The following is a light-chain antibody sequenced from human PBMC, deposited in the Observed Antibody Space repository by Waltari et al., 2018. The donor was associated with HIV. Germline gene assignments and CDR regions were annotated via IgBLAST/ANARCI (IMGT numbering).Light chain of an antibody. CDR2: VAS. CDR1: QSISTS. Sequence: DTQMTQSLPSLSASVGNRVTITCRASQSISTSLNWYQQKPGKAPKLLIYVASSLESGVPSRFSGSGSGTDFTLTISSLQPDDFATYYCQEYYSASYTFGQGTKLEIK. CDR3: QEYYSASYT. V-gene: IGKV1-39*01. J-gene: IGKJ2*01.